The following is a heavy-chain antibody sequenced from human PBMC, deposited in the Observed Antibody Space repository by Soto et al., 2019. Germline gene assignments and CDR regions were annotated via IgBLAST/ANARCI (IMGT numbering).Heavy chain of an antibody. D-gene: IGHD3-22*01. V-gene: IGHV5-10-1*01. CDR1: GYSFPSYW. CDR3: ARQRYYYDSSGYPALFDY. CDR2: IDPSDSYT. J-gene: IGHJ4*02. Sequence: LKISCKGSGYSFPSYWISWVRQMPGKGLEWMGRIDPSDSYTNYSPSFQGHVTISADKSISTAYLQWSSLKASDTAMYYCARQRYYYDSSGYPALFDYWGQGTLVTVSS.